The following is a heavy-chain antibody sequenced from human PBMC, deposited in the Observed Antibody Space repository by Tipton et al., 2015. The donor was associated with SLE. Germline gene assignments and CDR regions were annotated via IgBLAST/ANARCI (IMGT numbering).Heavy chain of an antibody. D-gene: IGHD5-24*01. CDR1: GFTFSNAW. CDR2: ISHSGNT. V-gene: IGHV4-28*01. CDR3: ARKELSTMRDY. J-gene: IGHJ4*02. Sequence: LRLSCAASGFTFSNAWMNWIRQPPGKGLEWIGTISHSGNTYSHTSLESRVTISVDTSQNQFSMSLSSVSAADTAVYYCARKELSTMRDYWGQGTLVTVSS.